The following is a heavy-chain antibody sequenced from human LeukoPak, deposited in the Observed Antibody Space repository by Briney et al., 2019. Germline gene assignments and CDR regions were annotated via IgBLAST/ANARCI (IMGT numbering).Heavy chain of an antibody. CDR1: GFTFSSYG. CDR3: AKQHGYYYYYMDV. V-gene: IGHV3-23*01. J-gene: IGHJ6*03. D-gene: IGHD6-13*01. Sequence: PGGTLRLSCAASGFTFSSYGMSWVRQAPGKGLEWVSAISGSGGSTYYADSVKGRFTISRDNSKNTLYLQMNSLRAEDTAVYYCAKQHGYYYYYMDVWGKGTTVTISS. CDR2: ISGSGGST.